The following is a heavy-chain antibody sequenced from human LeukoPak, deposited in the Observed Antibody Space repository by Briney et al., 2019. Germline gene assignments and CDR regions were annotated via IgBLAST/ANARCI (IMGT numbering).Heavy chain of an antibody. D-gene: IGHD3-10*01. CDR3: ARDGSGSYS. V-gene: IGHV4-30-4*01. CDR1: GGSISSGDYY. J-gene: IGHJ5*02. CDR2: IYCSGST. Sequence: ASQTLSLTCTVSGGSISSGDYYWSWIRQPPEKGLEWIRYIYCSGSTHYNPSLKSRVTISVDTSKNQFSLKLSSVTTADTAVYYCARDGSGSYSWGQGTLVTVSS.